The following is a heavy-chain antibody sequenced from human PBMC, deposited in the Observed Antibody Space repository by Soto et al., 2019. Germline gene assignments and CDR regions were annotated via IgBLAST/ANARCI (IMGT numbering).Heavy chain of an antibody. D-gene: IGHD2-2*01. CDR3: AKDSKSVSVSAARVYGMDV. J-gene: IGHJ6*02. V-gene: IGHV3-23*01. Sequence: GGSLGLSCAVSGFMFSSFAMTWVRQAPGKGLEWVSTTRSNGEHTYYADSVKGRFTVSRDNSKNTLFLEMSSLRAEDSAIYYCAKDSKSVSVSAARVYGMDVWGQGTTVTVSS. CDR2: TRSNGEHT. CDR1: GFMFSSFA.